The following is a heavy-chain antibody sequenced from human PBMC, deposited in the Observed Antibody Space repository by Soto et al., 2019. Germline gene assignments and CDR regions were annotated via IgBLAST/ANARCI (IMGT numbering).Heavy chain of an antibody. V-gene: IGHV4-34*01. CDR3: ASGRLGIDY. Sequence: QVQLQQWGAGLLNPSETLSLTCAVYGGSFSGYYWSWIRQPPGKGLEWIGEINHSGSTNYNPSLKSPVTISVDTSKNQFTLKLSSVTAADTAVYYCASGRLGIDYWGQGTLVTVSS. D-gene: IGHD7-27*01. CDR2: INHSGST. J-gene: IGHJ4*02. CDR1: GGSFSGYY.